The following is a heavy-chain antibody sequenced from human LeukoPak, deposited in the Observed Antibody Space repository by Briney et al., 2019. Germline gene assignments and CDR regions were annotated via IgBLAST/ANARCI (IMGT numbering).Heavy chain of an antibody. V-gene: IGHV3-21*01. Sequence: GGSLRLSCAASGFTFSSYSMNWVRQAPGKGLEWVSSISSSSSYIYYADSVKGRFTISRDNAKNSLYLQMNSLRAEVTAVYYCARDRGSGSQHFDYWGQGSLVTVSS. CDR3: ARDRGSGSQHFDY. CDR2: ISSSSSYI. J-gene: IGHJ4*02. D-gene: IGHD1-26*01. CDR1: GFTFSSYS.